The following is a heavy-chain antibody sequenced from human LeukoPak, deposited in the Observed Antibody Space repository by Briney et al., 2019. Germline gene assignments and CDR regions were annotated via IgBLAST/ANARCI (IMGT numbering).Heavy chain of an antibody. D-gene: IGHD3-10*01. CDR3: ARDRGPGWFDP. J-gene: IGHJ5*02. CDR2: IYSTGTT. CDR1: GFAVRSNY. Sequence: GGSLRLSCALAGFAVRSNYVSWVRQAPGKGLEWVSVIYSTGTTFYADSVKGRFTISRDDSKNTVYLQMNSLRPEDTAVYYCARDRGPGWFDPWGQGTLVTVSS. V-gene: IGHV3-66*03.